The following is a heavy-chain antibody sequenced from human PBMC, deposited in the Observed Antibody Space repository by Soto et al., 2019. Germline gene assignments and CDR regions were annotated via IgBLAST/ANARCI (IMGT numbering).Heavy chain of an antibody. CDR3: ARAPGYSSSWGPAYYYGMDV. CDR1: GFTVSSNY. V-gene: IGHV3-53*01. J-gene: IGHJ6*02. D-gene: IGHD6-13*01. CDR2: IYSGGST. Sequence: GGSLRLSCAASGFTVSSNYMSWVRQAPGKGLEWVSVIYSGGSTYYADSVKGRFTISRDNSKNTLYLQMNSLRAEDTAVYYCARAPGYSSSWGPAYYYGMDVWGQGTTVTVSS.